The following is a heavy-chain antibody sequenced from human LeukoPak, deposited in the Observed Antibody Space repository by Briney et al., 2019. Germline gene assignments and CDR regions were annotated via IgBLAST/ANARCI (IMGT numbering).Heavy chain of an antibody. CDR1: GYTFTGYY. CDR3: AREYSGYDSSNYYYYGMGV. CDR2: INPNSGGT. J-gene: IGHJ6*02. Sequence: ASVKVSCKASGYTFTGYYMHWVRQAPGQRLEWMGWINPNSGGTNYAQKFQGWVTMTRDTSISTAYMELSRLRSDDTAVYYCAREYSGYDSSNYYYYGMGVWGQGTTVTVSS. V-gene: IGHV1-2*04. D-gene: IGHD5-12*01.